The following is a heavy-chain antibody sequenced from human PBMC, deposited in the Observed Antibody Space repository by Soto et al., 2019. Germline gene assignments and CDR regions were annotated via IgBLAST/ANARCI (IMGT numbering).Heavy chain of an antibody. CDR1: GFTFSNFD. V-gene: IGHV3-13*05. CDR3: ARAYTGRLPRRADYYYAMDV. J-gene: IGHJ6*02. CDR2: IGAARDP. D-gene: IGHD2-2*02. Sequence: GGSLRLSCATSGFTFSNFDMHWVRQVPGKCLEWVSAIGAARDPYYLGSVKGRFTISRENAKNSVYLQMNDLRAGDSAVYYCARAYTGRLPRRADYYYAMDVWGQXTTVTLSS.